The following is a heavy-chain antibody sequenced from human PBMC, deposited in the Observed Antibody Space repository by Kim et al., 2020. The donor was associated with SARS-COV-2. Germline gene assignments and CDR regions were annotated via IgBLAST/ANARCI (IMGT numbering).Heavy chain of an antibody. CDR3: ARRVGGYAFAY. J-gene: IGHJ4*02. CDR2: T. D-gene: IGHD5-12*01. V-gene: IGHV5-51*01. Sequence: TKYSPSFQGQVTTSADKSNSPAYLQWSSLKASDTAIYYCARRVGGYAFAYWGQGTLVTVSS.